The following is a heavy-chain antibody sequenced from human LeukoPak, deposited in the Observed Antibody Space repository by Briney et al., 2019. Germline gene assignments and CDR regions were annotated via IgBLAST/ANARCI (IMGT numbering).Heavy chain of an antibody. J-gene: IGHJ4*02. D-gene: IGHD6-19*01. CDR1: GGSISSSY. CDR2: IYYSGST. Sequence: PSETLSLTCTVSGGSISSSYWSWIRQPPGKGLEWIGYIYYSGSTNYNPSFKSRVAISVDTSKNQFSLKLSSVTAADTAVYYCATWGIAVAGTFDYWGQGTLVTVSS. CDR3: ATWGIAVAGTFDY. V-gene: IGHV4-59*08.